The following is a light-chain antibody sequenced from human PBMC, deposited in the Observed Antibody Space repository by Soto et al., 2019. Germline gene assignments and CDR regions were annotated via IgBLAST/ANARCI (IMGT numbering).Light chain of an antibody. J-gene: IGLJ1*01. Sequence: SYELTQPPSLSVSPGQTARITCSGDALPKQYAYWYRQKPGQAPLLVIYKDSERPSGIPERFSGSSSGTTVTLTISGVQVEDGADYYCQSADSSGTYVFGTGTKVTVL. CDR1: ALPKQY. CDR2: KDS. V-gene: IGLV3-25*02. CDR3: QSADSSGTYV.